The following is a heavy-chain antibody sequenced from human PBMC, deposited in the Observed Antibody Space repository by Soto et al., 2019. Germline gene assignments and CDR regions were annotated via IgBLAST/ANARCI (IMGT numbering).Heavy chain of an antibody. CDR3: AREGLFYDFWSGYTHYFAF. CDR1: GFTFSNYW. Sequence: EVQLVESGGRLVQPGGSLRLSCAASGFTFSNYWMSWVRQTPGKGLEWVANIKQEGTEKYYVDSMMGRITISRDNAENSLFLQINSLRVEDTAVYYCAREGLFYDFWSGYTHYFAFWGQGTLVTVSS. CDR2: IKQEGTEK. D-gene: IGHD3-3*01. J-gene: IGHJ4*02. V-gene: IGHV3-7*03.